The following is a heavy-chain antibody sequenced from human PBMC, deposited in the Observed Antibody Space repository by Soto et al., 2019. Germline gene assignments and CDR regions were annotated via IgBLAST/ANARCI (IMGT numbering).Heavy chain of an antibody. CDR1: GAPISSGGYY. CDR3: ASGQVGATTWFDP. Sequence: SETLSLTCTVSGAPISSGGYYWSWIRQDPGKGLEWLGYIYDNGTTYYNPSLKSRVSISRDKSKNQFSLKMTSLTAADTAVYYCASGQVGATTWFDPWGQGTKVTVSS. V-gene: IGHV4-31*03. D-gene: IGHD1-26*01. CDR2: IYDNGTT. J-gene: IGHJ5*02.